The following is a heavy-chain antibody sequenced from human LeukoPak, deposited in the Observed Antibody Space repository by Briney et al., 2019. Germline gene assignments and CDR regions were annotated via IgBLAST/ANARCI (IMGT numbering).Heavy chain of an antibody. V-gene: IGHV3-30*18. Sequence: GGSLRLSCAASGFSFISYGMHWVRQAPGKGLEWVGVISDDGRNKKYADSVKGRFTVSRDNSKDTLYLQMNSLRDEDTAVYYCAKRPSDYGDYVTYFDYWGQGTLVTVSS. CDR2: ISDDGRNK. CDR1: GFSFISYG. D-gene: IGHD4-17*01. CDR3: AKRPSDYGDYVTYFDY. J-gene: IGHJ4*02.